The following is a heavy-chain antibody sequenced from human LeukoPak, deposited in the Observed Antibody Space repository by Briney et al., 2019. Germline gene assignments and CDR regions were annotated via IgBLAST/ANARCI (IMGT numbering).Heavy chain of an antibody. J-gene: IGHJ4*02. D-gene: IGHD2-2*01. CDR3: ARGSSSVTLPGD. CDR1: GFTFSTYA. CDR2: IWYDGNNK. V-gene: IGHV3-33*01. Sequence: GRSLRLSCAASGFTFSTYAMHWVSQAPGKGLEWVAVIWYDGNNKYYADSVKGRFTISRDNSKNTLYLQMNSLRVEDTAVYYCARGSSSVTLPGDWGQGTLVTVSS.